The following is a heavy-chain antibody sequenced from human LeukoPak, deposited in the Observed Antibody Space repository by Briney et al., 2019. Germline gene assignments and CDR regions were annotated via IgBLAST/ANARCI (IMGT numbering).Heavy chain of an antibody. D-gene: IGHD6-13*01. V-gene: IGHV4-39*02. Sequence: SETLSLTCTVSGGSISSSSYYWGWIRQPPGKGLEWIGSIYYSGSTYYNPSLKSRVTISVDTSKNQFSLKLSSVTAADTAVYYCARDHSSSWYNTTNWFDPWGQGTLVTVSS. CDR3: ARDHSSSWYNTTNWFDP. CDR1: GGSISSSSYY. CDR2: IYYSGST. J-gene: IGHJ5*02.